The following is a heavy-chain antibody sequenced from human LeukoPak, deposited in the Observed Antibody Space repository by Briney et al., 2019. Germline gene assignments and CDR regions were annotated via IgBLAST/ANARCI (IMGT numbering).Heavy chain of an antibody. CDR3: ARRGRALRYFDWP. Sequence: SETLSLTCTVSGASITNLYLSWIRQPAGKGLEWIGRLYDSGSTNYHPSLKSRVTMSVDTSTNQFFLKMTSATAADTAVYYCARRGRALRYFDWPWGQGTLVTVSS. J-gene: IGHJ5*02. CDR2: LYDSGST. D-gene: IGHD3-9*01. V-gene: IGHV4-4*07. CDR1: GASITNLY.